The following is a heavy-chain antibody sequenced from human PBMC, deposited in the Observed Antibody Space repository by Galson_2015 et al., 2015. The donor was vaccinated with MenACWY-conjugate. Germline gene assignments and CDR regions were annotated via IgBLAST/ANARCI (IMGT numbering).Heavy chain of an antibody. D-gene: IGHD6-25*01. J-gene: IGHJ4*02. CDR1: GFTFSSSP. V-gene: IGHV3-23*01. CDR2: ISGSGITT. Sequence: SLRLSCAAPGFTFSSSPMNWVREAPGKGLEWVSGISGSGITTYYGDSVKGRFTISRDNSKNTLYLQMNNLRAEDTALYYCAKDSSGRFTSGSNFFDYWGQGTLVTVSS. CDR3: AKDSSGRFTSGSNFFDY.